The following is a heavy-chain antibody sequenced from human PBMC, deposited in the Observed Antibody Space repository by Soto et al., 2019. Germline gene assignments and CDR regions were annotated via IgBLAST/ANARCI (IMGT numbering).Heavy chain of an antibody. CDR3: AKAPSADCNSGACSLRS. V-gene: IGHV3-23*01. D-gene: IGHD2-21*01. CDR1: GFTFSNYG. Sequence: EVQLLESGGGLVQPGGSLRLSCAASGFTFSNYGMSWVRQAPGKGLEWVSSISGGNTFYAGSVKGRFTISRYNSKNTLYLQMNSLPAEDTAVYYCAKAPSADCNSGACSLRSWGQGTLVTVSS. J-gene: IGHJ5*02. CDR2: SISGGNT.